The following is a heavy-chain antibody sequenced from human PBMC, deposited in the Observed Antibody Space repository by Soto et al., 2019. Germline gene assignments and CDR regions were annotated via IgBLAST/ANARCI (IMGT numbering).Heavy chain of an antibody. D-gene: IGHD5-12*01. J-gene: IGHJ5*02. V-gene: IGHV1-18*01. Sequence: VASVKVSCKASGYTFTSYGISWVRQAPGQGLEWMGWISAYNGNTNYAQKLQGRVTMTTDTSTSTAYMELRSLRSDDTAVYYCARDLLHQGRWLQFSNWFDPWGQGTLVTVSS. CDR2: ISAYNGNT. CDR1: GYTFTSYG. CDR3: ARDLLHQGRWLQFSNWFDP.